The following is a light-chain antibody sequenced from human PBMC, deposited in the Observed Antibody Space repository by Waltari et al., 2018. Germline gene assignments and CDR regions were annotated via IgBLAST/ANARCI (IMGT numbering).Light chain of an antibody. V-gene: IGLV1-51*02. Sequence: QFVLTQPPSVSAAPGQRVTISCSGGSSNIGNNYVSWYRQFPGTPPKLLIYENTERPSGIPGRFSGSKSGTSATLDITGLQAGDEADYYCGTWDSSLSGAVFGGGTHLTVL. CDR3: GTWDSSLSGAV. CDR2: ENT. CDR1: SSNIGNNY. J-gene: IGLJ7*01.